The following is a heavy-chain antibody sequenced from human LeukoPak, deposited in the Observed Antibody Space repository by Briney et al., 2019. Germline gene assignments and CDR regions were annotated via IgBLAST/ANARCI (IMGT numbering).Heavy chain of an antibody. CDR2: IYYSGST. CDR1: GGSISSGGYY. D-gene: IGHD6-13*01. J-gene: IGHJ4*02. Sequence: SETLSLTCTVSGGSISSGGYYWSWIRQHPGKGLEWIGYIYYSGSTYYNPSLESRVTISVDTSKNQFSLKLSSVTAADTAVYYCARDRGSSWYGTFDYWGQGTLVTVSS. V-gene: IGHV4-31*03. CDR3: ARDRGSSWYGTFDY.